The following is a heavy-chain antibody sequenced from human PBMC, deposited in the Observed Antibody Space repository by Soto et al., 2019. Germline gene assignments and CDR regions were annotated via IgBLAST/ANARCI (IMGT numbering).Heavy chain of an antibody. Sequence: ASVKGSCKASGYRFVTYDVNWVRQAPGQGLEWMGWVSVYNANTTYAQKVQGRVTMTTDTATSTAYMELRSLRFDDTAVYYCARGGGAHGFDIWGQGTMVTVSS. CDR2: VSVYNANT. V-gene: IGHV1-18*01. J-gene: IGHJ3*02. D-gene: IGHD1-26*01. CDR3: ARGGGAHGFDI. CDR1: GYRFVTYD.